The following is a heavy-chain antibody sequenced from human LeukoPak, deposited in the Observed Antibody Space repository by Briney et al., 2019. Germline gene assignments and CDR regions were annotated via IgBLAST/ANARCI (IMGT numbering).Heavy chain of an antibody. J-gene: IGHJ4*02. D-gene: IGHD2-21*01. Sequence: SETLSLTCTVSGGSISSGDYYWSWIRQPPGKGLEWIGYIFYTGSTYYNPSLKSRVTISVDTSKDQFSLKLSSVTAADTAVYYCASFYQAYYFDYWGQGTLVTVSS. CDR3: ASFYQAYYFDY. CDR2: IFYTGST. V-gene: IGHV4-30-4*01. CDR1: GGSISSGDYY.